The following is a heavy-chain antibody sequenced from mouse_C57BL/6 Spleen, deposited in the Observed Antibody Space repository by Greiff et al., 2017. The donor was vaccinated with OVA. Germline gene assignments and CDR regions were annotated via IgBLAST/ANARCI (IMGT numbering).Heavy chain of an antibody. CDR1: GYSFTDYN. CDR3: GRCRYGGGNAMDY. Sequence: VQLQQSGPELVKPGASVKISCRASGYSFTDYNMNWVKQSNGKSLEWIGVINPNYGTTSYNQKFKGKATLTVDQSSSTAYMQLNSLTSEDSAVYYCGRCRYGGGNAMDYWGQGTSVTVSS. V-gene: IGHV1-39*01. J-gene: IGHJ4*01. D-gene: IGHD1-1*02. CDR2: INPNYGTT.